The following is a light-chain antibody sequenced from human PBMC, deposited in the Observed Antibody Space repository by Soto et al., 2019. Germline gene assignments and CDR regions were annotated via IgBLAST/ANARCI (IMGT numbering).Light chain of an antibody. CDR3: HQYANSPRT. J-gene: IGKJ1*01. CDR2: GAS. V-gene: IGKV3-20*01. CDR1: QSVTSSY. Sequence: EIVLTQSPGTLSLSPGERVTLSCRASQSVTSSYLAWFQQKVGQAPRLLIYGASSRATGIPDRFSGSGSGTDFTLTISRLEPEDFAVYYCHQYANSPRTFGQGTKVDI.